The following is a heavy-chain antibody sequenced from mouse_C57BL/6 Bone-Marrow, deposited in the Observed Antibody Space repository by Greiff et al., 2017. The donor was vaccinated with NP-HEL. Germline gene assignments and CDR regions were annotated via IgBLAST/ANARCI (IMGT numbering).Heavy chain of an antibody. CDR2: INPNNGGT. CDR1: GYTFTDSY. V-gene: IGHV1-26*01. J-gene: IGHJ3*01. D-gene: IGHD1-1*01. Sequence: EVQLQQSGPELVKPGASVKISCKASGYTFTDSYMNWVKQSHGKSLEWIGDINPNNGGTSYNQKFKGKATLTVDKSSSTAYMELRSLTSEDSAVYYCARSTVVATKGFAYWGQGTLVTVSA. CDR3: ARSTVVATKGFAY.